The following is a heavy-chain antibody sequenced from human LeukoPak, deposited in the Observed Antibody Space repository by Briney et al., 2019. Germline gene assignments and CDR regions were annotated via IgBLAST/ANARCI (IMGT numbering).Heavy chain of an antibody. CDR2: IYPGDSDT. CDR3: ARQGLAYYYDSSGYSDY. Sequence: GESLKISCKGSGYSFTSYWIGWVRQMPGKGLEWMGIIYPGDSDTRYSPSFQGQVTISADKSISTAYLQWSSLKASDTAMYYCARQGLAYYYDSSGYSDYWGQGTLVTVSS. D-gene: IGHD3-22*01. CDR1: GYSFTSYW. J-gene: IGHJ4*02. V-gene: IGHV5-51*01.